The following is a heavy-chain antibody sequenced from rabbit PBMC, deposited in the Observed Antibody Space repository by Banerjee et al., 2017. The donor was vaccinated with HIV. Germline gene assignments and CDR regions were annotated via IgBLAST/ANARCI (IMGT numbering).Heavy chain of an antibody. J-gene: IGHJ3*01. CDR2: IFTATSNT. V-gene: IGHV1S45*01. D-gene: IGHD8-1*01. CDR3: ARDLGGSWRL. CDR1: GFDFSSYG. Sequence: QEQLVESGGGLVQPGGSLKLSCKASGFDFSSYGVSWVRQAPGKGLEWIAYIFTATSNTHYATWAKGRVTVSKTSSTTVTLHMTSLTAADTATYLCARDLGGSWRLWGQGTLVTVS.